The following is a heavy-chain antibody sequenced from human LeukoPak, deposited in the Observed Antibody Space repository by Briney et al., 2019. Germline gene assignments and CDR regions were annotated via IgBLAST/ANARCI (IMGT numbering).Heavy chain of an antibody. CDR3: ARRGYYDSSGYDY. J-gene: IGHJ4*02. CDR1: GFTFSSYG. CDR2: ISGSSSDI. V-gene: IGHV3-21*01. Sequence: GGSLRLSCAASGFTFSSYGMHWVRQAPGKGLEWVSSISGSSSDIYYADSVKGRFTISRDNAKNSLYLQMNSLRAEDTAVYYCARRGYYDSSGYDYWGQGTLVTVSS. D-gene: IGHD3-22*01.